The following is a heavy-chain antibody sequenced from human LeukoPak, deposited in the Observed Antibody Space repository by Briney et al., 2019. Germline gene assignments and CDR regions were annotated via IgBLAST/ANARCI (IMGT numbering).Heavy chain of an antibody. D-gene: IGHD4-23*01. CDR1: GGSFSGYY. Sequence: PSETLSLTCAVYGGSFSGYYWSWIRQPPGKGLEWIGEINHSGSTNYNPSLKSRVTISVDTSKDQFSLKLSSVTAADTAVYYCARGAPDYGGNPDFDYWGQGTLVTVSS. CDR2: INHSGST. V-gene: IGHV4-34*01. CDR3: ARGAPDYGGNPDFDY. J-gene: IGHJ4*02.